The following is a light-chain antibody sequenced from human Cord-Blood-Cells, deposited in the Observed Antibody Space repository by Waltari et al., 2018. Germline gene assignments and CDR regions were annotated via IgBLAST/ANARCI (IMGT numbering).Light chain of an antibody. J-gene: IGKJ2*01. CDR2: AAS. Sequence: DIQMTQSPSSLSASVGDRVTITCRASQSISSYLNWYQQKPGKAPKLLIYAASSLQSWVPSRFSGSGSGTEFTLTISSLQPEDFATYYCQQSYSTPMYTFGQGTKLEIK. CDR1: QSISSY. V-gene: IGKV1-39*01. CDR3: QQSYSTPMYT.